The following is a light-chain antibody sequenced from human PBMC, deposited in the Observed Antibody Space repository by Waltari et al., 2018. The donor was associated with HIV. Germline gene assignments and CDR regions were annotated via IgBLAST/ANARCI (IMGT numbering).Light chain of an antibody. CDR1: SRDVGCYNY. V-gene: IGLV2-8*01. CDR3: SSYAGSNNLV. J-gene: IGLJ3*02. CDR2: EGN. Sequence: QSALTQPPSASGSPGQSVTFSCTGTSRDVGCYNYVSWYQHHPGQAPKLMIYEGNKRPSGVPDRFSGSKSDNTASLTVSGLQAEDEADYYCSSYAGSNNLVFGGGTKLTVL.